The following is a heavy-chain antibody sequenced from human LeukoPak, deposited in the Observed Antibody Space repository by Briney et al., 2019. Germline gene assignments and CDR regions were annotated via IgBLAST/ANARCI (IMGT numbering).Heavy chain of an antibody. V-gene: IGHV4-59*11. CDR2: IYYSGST. Sequence: SETLSLTCTDAGASISSQYWSWIRQPPGKGLEWIGYIYYSGSTNYNTSLKTRVTISVDTSKNQFSLKLSSVTAADTAVYYCARDQRDYSLGYYYYYMDGWGKGTTVTVSS. CDR3: ARDQRDYSLGYYYYYMDG. CDR1: GASISSQY. J-gene: IGHJ6*03. D-gene: IGHD4-11*01.